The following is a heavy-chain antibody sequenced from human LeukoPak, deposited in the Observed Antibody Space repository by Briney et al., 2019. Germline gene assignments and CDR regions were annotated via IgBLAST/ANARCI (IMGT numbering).Heavy chain of an antibody. V-gene: IGHV4-34*01. CDR1: GGSFSGYY. D-gene: IGHD3-10*01. J-gene: IGHJ4*02. CDR2: INHSGST. Sequence: PSETLSLTCAVYGGSFSGYYWSWIRQPPGKGLEWIGEINHSGSTNYNPSLKSRVTISVDTSKNQFSLKLSSVTAADTAVYYCARDSYYYGSGSYSSYWGQGTLVTVSS. CDR3: ARDSYYYGSGSYSSY.